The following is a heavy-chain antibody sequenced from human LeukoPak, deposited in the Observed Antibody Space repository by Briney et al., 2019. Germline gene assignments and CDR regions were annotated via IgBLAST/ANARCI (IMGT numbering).Heavy chain of an antibody. CDR1: GGSFSGYY. CDR3: ARGRRWFDP. V-gene: IGHV4-34*01. CDR2: INHIGIT. J-gene: IGHJ5*02. Sequence: PSETLSLTCSVYGGSFSGYYWSWIRQPPGKGLEWIGEINHIGITNFNPSLKSRVTISVDTSKNQFSLKLRSVTAADTAVYYCARGRRWFDPWGQGTLVTVSS.